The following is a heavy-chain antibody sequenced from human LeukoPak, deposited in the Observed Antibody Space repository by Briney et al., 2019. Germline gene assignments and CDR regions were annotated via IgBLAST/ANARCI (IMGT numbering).Heavy chain of an antibody. J-gene: IGHJ6*03. CDR2: IIPFFDAP. CDR3: ARASAGSGSYTQHYYMDV. Sequence: SVKVSCKASGGTFSSYAISWVRQAPGQGLEWMGGIIPFFDAPNYADKFQGRVTIAADESTSTAYMELSSLESEDTAVYYCARASAGSGSYTQHYYMDVWGKGTTVTVSS. V-gene: IGHV1-69*13. D-gene: IGHD3-10*01. CDR1: GGTFSSYA.